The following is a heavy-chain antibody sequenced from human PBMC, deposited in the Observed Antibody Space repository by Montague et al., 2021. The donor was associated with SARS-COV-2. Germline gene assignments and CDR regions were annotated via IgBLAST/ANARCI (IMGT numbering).Heavy chain of an antibody. CDR1: GYTFTGHY. CDR3: ARAVTSSNYYNYYGLDV. V-gene: IGHV1-2*04. Sequence: LVKVSCKASGYTFTGHYIHWVRQAPGQGLEWMGWINPNSGGTRYAQNFQDWVTMTRDPSISTAFMELTRLKSDDTAVYFCARAVTSSNYYNYYGLDVWGQGTTVTVSS. D-gene: IGHD4-17*01. CDR2: INPNSGGT. J-gene: IGHJ6*02.